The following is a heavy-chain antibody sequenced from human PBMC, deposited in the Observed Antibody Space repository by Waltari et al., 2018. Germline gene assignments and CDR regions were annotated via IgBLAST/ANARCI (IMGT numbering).Heavy chain of an antibody. CDR3: ASGGIAARNYYYYGMDV. J-gene: IGHJ6*02. V-gene: IGHV1-69*10. CDR2: ILPILGIA. D-gene: IGHD6-6*01. Sequence: QVQLVQSGAEVKKPGSSVKVSCKAAGGTFSSYAISWVRQAAGPGLEWMGGILPILGIANYAQKFQGRVTITADKSTSTAYMELSSLRSEDTAVYYCASGGIAARNYYYYGMDVWGQGTTVTVSS. CDR1: GGTFSSYA.